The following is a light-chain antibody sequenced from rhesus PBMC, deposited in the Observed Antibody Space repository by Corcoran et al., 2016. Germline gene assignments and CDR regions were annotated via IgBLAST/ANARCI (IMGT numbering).Light chain of an antibody. CDR3: DSYASTGPYI. J-gene: IGLJ1*01. CDR1: NSDIGGYNR. CDR2: EVN. Sequence: QAALTQSPSVSGSPGQSVTISCTGSNSDIGGYNRVSWYQQHPGKAPKLLIYEVNKRPSGVSDRFSGSKSANTASLTISGLQAEDEADYYCDSYASTGPYIFGPGTRLTVL. V-gene: IGLV2-13*02.